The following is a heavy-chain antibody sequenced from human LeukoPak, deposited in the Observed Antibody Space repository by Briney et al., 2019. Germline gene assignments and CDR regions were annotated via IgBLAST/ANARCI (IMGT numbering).Heavy chain of an antibody. CDR3: ARKDIASNWFDP. V-gene: IGHV4-4*07. CDR2: IYTSGST. Sequence: SETLSLTCTVSGGSISSYYWSWIRQPAGKGLEWIGRIYTSGSTNYNPSLKSRVTISVDTSKNQFSLKLSSVTAADTAVYYCARKDIASNWFDPWGQGTLVTVSS. CDR1: GGSISSYY. D-gene: IGHD5/OR15-5a*01. J-gene: IGHJ5*02.